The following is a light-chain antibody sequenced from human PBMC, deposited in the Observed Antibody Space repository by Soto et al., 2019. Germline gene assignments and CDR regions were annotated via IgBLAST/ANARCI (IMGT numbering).Light chain of an antibody. Sequence: QSALTQPPSASGSPGQSVTISCTGTSSDVGGYNYVSWYQQHPGKAPKLMIYEVSNRPSGVPDRFSGSKSGNTASLTVSGLQAEDEADYYCSSYAGSNEVFGGGTQLTVL. J-gene: IGLJ2*01. CDR1: SSDVGGYNY. CDR2: EVS. CDR3: SSYAGSNEV. V-gene: IGLV2-8*01.